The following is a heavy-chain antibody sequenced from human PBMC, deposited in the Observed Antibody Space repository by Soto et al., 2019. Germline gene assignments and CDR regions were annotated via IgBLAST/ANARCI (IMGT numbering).Heavy chain of an antibody. CDR2: ISYSGST. CDR1: GDSVNSYY. CDR3: ARLAIYTAPDYYYCYMDV. D-gene: IGHD3-16*01. V-gene: IGHV4-59*02. Sequence: QVQLKESGPGLVKPSETLSLTCTVSGDSVNSYYWSWIRQPPGKGLEWIGYISYSGSTNYSPFLKSRLIISLDTSKNQLSLKLSSVTAADTAVYYCARLAIYTAPDYYYCYMDVWGKGTTVTVSS. J-gene: IGHJ6*03.